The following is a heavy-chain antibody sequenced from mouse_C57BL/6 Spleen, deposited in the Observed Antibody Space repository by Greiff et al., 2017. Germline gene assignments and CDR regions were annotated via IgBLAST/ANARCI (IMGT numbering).Heavy chain of an antibody. V-gene: IGHV1-15*01. D-gene: IGHD2-3*01. J-gene: IGHJ3*01. CDR2: IDPVTGGT. CDR1: GYTFTDYE. CDR3: TRDGPLY. Sequence: QVQLKESGAELVRPGASVTLSCKASGYTFTDYEMHWVKQTPVHGLEWIGAIDPVTGGTAYNQKFKGKAILTADKSSSTAYMELRSLTSEDSAVYYCTRDGPLYWGQGTLVTVSA.